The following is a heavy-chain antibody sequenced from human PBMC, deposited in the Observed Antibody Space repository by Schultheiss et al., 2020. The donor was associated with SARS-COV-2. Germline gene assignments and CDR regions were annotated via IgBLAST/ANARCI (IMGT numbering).Heavy chain of an antibody. D-gene: IGHD3-16*01. CDR2: TYYRSKWYN. V-gene: IGHV6-1*01. J-gene: IGHJ4*02. CDR3: ARAGDEGFDH. Sequence: SQTLSLTCVISGDTVSSNSGAWNWIRQSPSRGLEWLGRTYYRSKWYNDYAVSVKSRISINPDTSKNQFSLKLSSVTAADTAVYYCARAGDEGFDHWGQGTLVTVSS. CDR1: GDTVSSNSGA.